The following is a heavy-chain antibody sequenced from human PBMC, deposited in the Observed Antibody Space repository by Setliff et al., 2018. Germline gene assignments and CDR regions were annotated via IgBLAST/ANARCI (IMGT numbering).Heavy chain of an antibody. CDR2: IKQDGSES. V-gene: IGHV3-7*03. Sequence: PGGSLRLSCAVSGFTFSNYWMTWVRQAPGKGLEWVANIKQDGSESYYVDSVKGRFTTSRDNSKNTLSLQMSSLRTEDTAIYFCAGQGPIFGSGLIPGFDQWGQGTMVTVSS. J-gene: IGHJ4*02. CDR3: AGQGPIFGSGLIPGFDQ. CDR1: GFTFSNYW. D-gene: IGHD3-3*01.